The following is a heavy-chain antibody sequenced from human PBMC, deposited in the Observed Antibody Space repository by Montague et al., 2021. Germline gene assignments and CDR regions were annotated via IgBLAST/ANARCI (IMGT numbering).Heavy chain of an antibody. Sequence: SETLSLTCTVSRSLINSDYYWCWIRQPPGKGLEWMESVSHGGRTYYNPSPKSRVTISVDTSNNHYSLNLISVTAADTAMYYCARESDSYYSMDLWGKGTTITVSS. V-gene: IGHV4-38-2*02. CDR1: RSLINSDYY. CDR3: ARESDSYYSMDL. D-gene: IGHD2-21*02. J-gene: IGHJ6*03. CDR2: VSHGGRT.